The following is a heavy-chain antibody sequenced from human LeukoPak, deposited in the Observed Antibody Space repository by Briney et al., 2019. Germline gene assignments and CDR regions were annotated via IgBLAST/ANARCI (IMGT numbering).Heavy chain of an antibody. D-gene: IGHD2-15*01. V-gene: IGHV3-21*06. CDR3: AKDLGYCSGGSCFAFDI. Sequence: PGGSLRLSCAASGFTFSTYSMNWVRQAPGKGLEWVSSIRSSSSYIYYADSVKGRFTISRDNANNSVYLQMNSLRAEDTAVYYCAKDLGYCSGGSCFAFDIWGQGTMVTVSS. CDR1: GFTFSTYS. J-gene: IGHJ3*02. CDR2: IRSSSSYI.